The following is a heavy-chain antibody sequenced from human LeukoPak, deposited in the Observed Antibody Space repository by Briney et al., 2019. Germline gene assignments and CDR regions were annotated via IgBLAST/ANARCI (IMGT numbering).Heavy chain of an antibody. CDR1: DFSISSDKY. J-gene: IGHJ6*03. V-gene: IGHV4-38-2*01. CDR2: IYHTGST. CDR3: ARLSYYYYYMDV. Sequence: SETLSLTCAVSDFSISSDKYWGWIRQPPRKGLEWIGSIYHTGSTYYNPSLKSRVTISVDTSKNQFSLKLNSVTAADTAVYYCARLSYYYYYMDVWGRGTTVTVSS. D-gene: IGHD3-10*01.